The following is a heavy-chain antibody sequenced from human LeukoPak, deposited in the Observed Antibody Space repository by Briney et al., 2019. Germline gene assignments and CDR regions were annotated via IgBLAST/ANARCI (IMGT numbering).Heavy chain of an antibody. D-gene: IGHD4-17*01. CDR3: ARGYGDYLSLYFDY. CDR2: MYYSGNT. J-gene: IGHJ4*02. Sequence: SQTLTPTCKVSGDPISSGGYFFSSSRPHQANGLEWIGPMYYSGNTYYNPSLKSRITISVDTSKNQISLKLSSVTAADTAVYYCARGYGDYLSLYFDYWGQGTLVTVSS. V-gene: IGHV4-31*03. CDR1: GDPISSGGYF.